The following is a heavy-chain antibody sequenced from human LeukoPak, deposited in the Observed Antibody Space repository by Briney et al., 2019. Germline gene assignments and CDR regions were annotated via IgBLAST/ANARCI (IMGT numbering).Heavy chain of an antibody. CDR3: AIKGGNYDILTGYYNEFSAAAEYFQH. CDR2: ISGSGGST. V-gene: IGHV3-23*01. Sequence: GFTFXXYAMSWVRQAPGKGLEWVSAISGSGGSTYYADSVKGRFTISRDNSKNTLYLQMNSLRSEDTAVYYCAIKGGNYDILTGYYNEFSAAAEYFQHWGQGTLVTVSS. D-gene: IGHD3-9*01. J-gene: IGHJ1*01. CDR1: GFTFXXYA.